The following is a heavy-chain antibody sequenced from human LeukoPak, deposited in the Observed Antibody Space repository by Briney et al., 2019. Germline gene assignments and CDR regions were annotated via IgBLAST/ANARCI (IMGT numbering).Heavy chain of an antibody. CDR1: GFTVSSNY. CDR3: ARDLNLYYYSSGSYSPH. Sequence: GGSLRLSCAASGFTVSSNYMSWVRQAPGKGLEWVSVIYSGGSTYYADSVKGRFTISRDNSKNTLYLQMNSLRAEDTAVYYCARDLNLYYYSSGSYSPHWGQGTLVTVSS. D-gene: IGHD3-10*01. V-gene: IGHV3-66*02. CDR2: IYSGGST. J-gene: IGHJ4*02.